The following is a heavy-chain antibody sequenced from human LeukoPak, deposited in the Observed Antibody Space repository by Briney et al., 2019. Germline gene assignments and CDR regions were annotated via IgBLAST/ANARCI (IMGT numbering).Heavy chain of an antibody. Sequence: GGSLRLSCAASGFTFSSYAMHWVRQAPGKGLEWVAVISYDGSNKYYADSVKGRFTISRDNSKNTLYLQMNSLRAEDTAVYYCARDKVGINWFDPWGQGTLVTVSS. V-gene: IGHV3-30*04. CDR1: GFTFSSYA. CDR2: ISYDGSNK. D-gene: IGHD1-26*01. J-gene: IGHJ5*02. CDR3: ARDKVGINWFDP.